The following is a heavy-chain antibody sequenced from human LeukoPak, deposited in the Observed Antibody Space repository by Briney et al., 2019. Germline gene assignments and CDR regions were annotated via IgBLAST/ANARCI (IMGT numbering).Heavy chain of an antibody. CDR2: IYYSGST. CDR3: ARQWELRGWFDP. J-gene: IGHJ5*02. Sequence: SETLSLTCTVSGGSISSYYWSWIRQPPGKGLEWIGYIYYSGSTNYNPSLKSRVTISVDTSKNQFSLKLSSVTAADTAVYYCARQWELRGWFDPWGQGTLVTVSS. CDR1: GGSISSYY. D-gene: IGHD1-26*01. V-gene: IGHV4-59*08.